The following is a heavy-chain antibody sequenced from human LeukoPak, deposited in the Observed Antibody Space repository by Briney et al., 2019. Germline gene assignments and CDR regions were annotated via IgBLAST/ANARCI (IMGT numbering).Heavy chain of an antibody. V-gene: IGHV3-21*01. CDR1: GFTFSSYS. D-gene: IGHD3-16*01. CDR3: ARVGITFGGVKYYYYMDV. J-gene: IGHJ6*03. Sequence: GGSLRLSCAASGFTFSSYSMNWVRQAPGKGLEWVSSISSSSSYIYYADSVKGRFTISRDNAKNSLYLQMNSLRAEDTAVYYCARVGITFGGVKYYYYMDVWGKGTTVTVSS. CDR2: ISSSSSYI.